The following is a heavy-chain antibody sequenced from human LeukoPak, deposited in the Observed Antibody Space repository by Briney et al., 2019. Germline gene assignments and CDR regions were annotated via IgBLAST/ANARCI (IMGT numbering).Heavy chain of an antibody. CDR1: GFTFSSYD. CDR3: ARVGRNSDAFDI. D-gene: IGHD1-26*01. Sequence: GGSLRLSCAASGFTFSSYDMHWVRHATGKGLEWVSAIGTAGDTYYPGSVKGRFTISRENAKNSLYLQMNSLRAGDTAVYYCARVGRNSDAFDIWGQGTMVTVSS. V-gene: IGHV3-13*01. CDR2: IGTAGDT. J-gene: IGHJ3*02.